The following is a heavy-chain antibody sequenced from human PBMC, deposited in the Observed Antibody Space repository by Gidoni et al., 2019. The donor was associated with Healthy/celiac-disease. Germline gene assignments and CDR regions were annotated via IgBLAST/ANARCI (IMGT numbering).Heavy chain of an antibody. D-gene: IGHD3-3*01. CDR3: ARFGGSGRHSYNFYMDV. V-gene: IGHV4-39*01. CDR1: GGPISSSSSY. Sequence: QLQLQASGPGLVKPSETLSLTCTVSGGPISSSSSYWGWLRPPPGKGVEGIGSMYYTGSTHYHSSLTRRVTISVDTSKNQFSLKLSSVTAADTAVYYCARFGGSGRHSYNFYMDVWGKGTTVTVSS. J-gene: IGHJ6*03. CDR2: MYYTGST.